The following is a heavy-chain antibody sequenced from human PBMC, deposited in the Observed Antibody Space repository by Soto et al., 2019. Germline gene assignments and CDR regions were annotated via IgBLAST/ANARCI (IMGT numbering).Heavy chain of an antibody. CDR2: IYYSGST. V-gene: IGHV4-39*01. CDR3: ARHTPAISISDH. CDR1: GGSISSSSYY. D-gene: IGHD2-15*01. J-gene: IGHJ4*02. Sequence: QLQLQESGPGLVKPSETLSLTCTVSGGSISSSSYYWGWIRQPPGKGLEWIGSIYYSGSTYYNPSLKGRVAISVDSSNNQFSLQLRFVTASDTAVYYCARHTPAISISDHWGQGTLVTVSS.